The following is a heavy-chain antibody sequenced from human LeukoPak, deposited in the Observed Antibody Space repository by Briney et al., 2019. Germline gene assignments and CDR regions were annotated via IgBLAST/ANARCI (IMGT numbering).Heavy chain of an antibody. D-gene: IGHD4-17*01. CDR2: MNPNSGNT. Sequence: ASEKVSCKASGYTFTSYDINWVRQAAGQGLEWMGWMNPNSGNTGYAQKFQDRFTMTSNTSISTAYMELSSLRFEDTAVYYCARGNANYGDYYFDSWGQGTLVTVSS. V-gene: IGHV1-8*01. CDR3: ARGNANYGDYYFDS. J-gene: IGHJ4*02. CDR1: GYTFTSYD.